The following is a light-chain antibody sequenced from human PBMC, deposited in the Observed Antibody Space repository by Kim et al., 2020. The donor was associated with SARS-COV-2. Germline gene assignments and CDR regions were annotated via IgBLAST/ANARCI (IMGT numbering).Light chain of an antibody. CDR3: ETWDSNTPWV. CDR1: SGHSSYI. CDR2: LEGSGSY. J-gene: IGLJ3*02. Sequence: SVKRTCTLSSGHSSYIIAWHQQQPGKAPRYLMKLEGSGSYNKGSGVPDRFSGSSSGADRYLTISNLQSEDEADYYCETWDSNTPWVFGGGTKLAVL. V-gene: IGLV4-60*03.